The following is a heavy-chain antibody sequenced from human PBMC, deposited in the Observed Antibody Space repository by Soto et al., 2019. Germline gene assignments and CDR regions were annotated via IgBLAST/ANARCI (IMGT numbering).Heavy chain of an antibody. D-gene: IGHD2-2*02. CDR1: GDSISSRDHY. J-gene: IGHJ4*02. Sequence: SETLSLTCTVSGDSISSRDHYWSWIRQPPGKGLEWIGYIYFSGSIYSSPSLKSRVTISVDTSQNQFSLKVTSVTAADAAVYYCARARIHCTSASCYTEFDSWGQGILVTVSS. V-gene: IGHV4-30-4*01. CDR3: ARARIHCTSASCYTEFDS. CDR2: IYFSGSI.